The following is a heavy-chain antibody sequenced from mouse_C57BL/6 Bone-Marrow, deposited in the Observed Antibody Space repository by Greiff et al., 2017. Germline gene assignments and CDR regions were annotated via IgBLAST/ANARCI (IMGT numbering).Heavy chain of an antibody. CDR3: ARTSYDYGSSLFAN. V-gene: IGHV1-54*01. CDR1: GYAFTNYL. J-gene: IGHJ3*01. Sequence: QVQLQQSGAELVRPGTSVKVSCKASGYAFTNYLIEWVKQRPGQGLEWIGVINPGSGGTNYNEKFKGKATLTADKSSSTAYMQLSSLTSEDSAFYFCARTSYDYGSSLFANWGQGTRVSVSA. CDR2: INPGSGGT. D-gene: IGHD1-1*01.